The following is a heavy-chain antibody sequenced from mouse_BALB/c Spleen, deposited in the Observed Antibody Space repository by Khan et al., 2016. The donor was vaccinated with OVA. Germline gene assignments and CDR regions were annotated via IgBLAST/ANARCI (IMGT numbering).Heavy chain of an antibody. V-gene: IGHV3-2*02. Sequence: EVQLQESGPGLVKPSQSLSLTCTVTGYSITSGYGWIWIRPLPGNKLEWMGYISYSGSTNYNPSLKSRISITRDTSKNQFFLQLNSVTTEDTATYYCARTARIKYWGQGTTLTVSS. J-gene: IGHJ2*01. CDR2: ISYSGST. D-gene: IGHD1-2*01. CDR1: GYSITSGYG. CDR3: ARTARIKY.